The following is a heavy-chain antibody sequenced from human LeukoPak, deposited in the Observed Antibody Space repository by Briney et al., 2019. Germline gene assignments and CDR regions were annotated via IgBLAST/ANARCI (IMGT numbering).Heavy chain of an antibody. D-gene: IGHD2-15*01. J-gene: IGHJ5*02. CDR3: ATLRRYCSGGSCSPWFDP. V-gene: IGHV1-2*02. CDR2: INPNSGGT. Sequence: GASVKVSCKASGYTFTGYYMHWVRQAPGQGLEWMGWINPNSGGTNYAQKFQGRVTMTRDTSISTAYMELSRLRSDDTAVYYCATLRRYCSGGSCSPWFDPWGQGTLVTVSS. CDR1: GYTFTGYY.